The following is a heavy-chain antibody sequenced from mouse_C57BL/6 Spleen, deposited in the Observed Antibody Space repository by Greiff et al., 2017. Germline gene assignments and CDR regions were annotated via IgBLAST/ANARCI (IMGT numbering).Heavy chain of an antibody. CDR2: ISSGGSYT. Sequence: EVKLMESEGGLVQPGSSMKLSCTASGFTFSSYGMSWVRQTPDKRLEWVATISSGGSYTYYPDSAKGRFTISRDNAKNTLYLQMSSLKSEDTAMYYCARQGSNYDFDYWGQGTTLTVSS. CDR1: GFTFSSYG. D-gene: IGHD2-5*01. V-gene: IGHV5-6*03. J-gene: IGHJ2*01. CDR3: ARQGSNYDFDY.